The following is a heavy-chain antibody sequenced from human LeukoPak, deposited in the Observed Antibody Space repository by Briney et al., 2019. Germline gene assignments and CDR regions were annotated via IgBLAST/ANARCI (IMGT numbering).Heavy chain of an antibody. V-gene: IGHV3-20*04. CDR1: GFTFSSYA. CDR2: INWNGGNT. D-gene: IGHD1-14*01. J-gene: IGHJ4*02. CDR3: ARDRGRNSFDY. Sequence: GGSLRLSCAASGFTFSSYAMSWVRQAPGKGLEWVSGINWNGGNTNYADSVKGRFTISRDNSKNLLYLQLTSLRAEDTALYYCARDRGRNSFDYWGQGTLVSVSS.